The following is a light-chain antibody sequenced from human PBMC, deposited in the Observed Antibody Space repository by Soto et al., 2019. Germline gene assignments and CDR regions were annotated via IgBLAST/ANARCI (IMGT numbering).Light chain of an antibody. Sequence: QSALTQPPSASGSPGQSVTVSCTGTSSDVGRYNFVSWYQQHPGKAPKLMISEVNKRPSGVPDRFSGSKSGNTASLTVSGLQAEDEADYYCSSYAGNNIWLFGGGTKLTVL. CDR2: EVN. J-gene: IGLJ3*02. CDR1: SSDVGRYNF. V-gene: IGLV2-8*01. CDR3: SSYAGNNIWL.